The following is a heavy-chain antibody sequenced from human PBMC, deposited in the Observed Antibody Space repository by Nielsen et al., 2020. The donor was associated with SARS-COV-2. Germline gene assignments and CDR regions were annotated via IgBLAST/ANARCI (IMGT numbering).Heavy chain of an antibody. CDR2: IYYSGST. J-gene: IGHJ6*02. D-gene: IGHD6-13*01. CDR3: ARDHLYGSSSWEDYYYYGMDV. Sequence: SETLSLTCTVSGGSISSGGYYWSWIRQHPGKGLEWIGYIYYSGSTYYNPSLKSRVTISVDTSKNQFSLKLSSVTAADTAVYYCARDHLYGSSSWEDYYYYGMDVWGQGTTVTVSS. CDR1: GGSISSGGYY. V-gene: IGHV4-31*03.